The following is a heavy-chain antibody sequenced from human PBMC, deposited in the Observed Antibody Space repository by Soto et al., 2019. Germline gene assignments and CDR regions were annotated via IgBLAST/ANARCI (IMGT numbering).Heavy chain of an antibody. V-gene: IGHV1-69*12. CDR1: GGTFSSYA. Sequence: QVQLVQSGAEVKKPGSSVKVSCKASGGTFSSYAISWVRQAPGQGLEWMGGIIPIFGTANYAQKFQGRVTITAADSTSTAYMELGSLRSEDTAVYYCASHGITGTWVYYYGMDVWGQGTTVTVSS. D-gene: IGHD1-7*01. CDR3: ASHGITGTWVYYYGMDV. CDR2: IIPIFGTA. J-gene: IGHJ6*02.